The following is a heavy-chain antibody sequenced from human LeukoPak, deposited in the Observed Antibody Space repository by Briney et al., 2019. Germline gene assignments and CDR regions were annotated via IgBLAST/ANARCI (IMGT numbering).Heavy chain of an antibody. CDR1: GFTFSSYS. CDR2: ISSSSSTI. D-gene: IGHD3-22*01. CDR3: AKGSGGVAYYDSSGYYWGRSLVDY. Sequence: PGGSLRLSCAASGFTFSSYSMNWVRQAPGKGLEWVSHISSSSSTIYYADSVKGRFTISRDNAKNSLYLQMNSLRAEDTAVYYCAKGSGGVAYYDSSGYYWGRSLVDYWGQGTLVTVSS. V-gene: IGHV3-48*01. J-gene: IGHJ4*02.